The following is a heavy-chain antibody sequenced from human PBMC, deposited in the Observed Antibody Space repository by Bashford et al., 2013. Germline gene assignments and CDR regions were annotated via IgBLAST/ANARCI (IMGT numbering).Heavy chain of an antibody. CDR3: ARTESYCGGDCYMAFDI. CDR1: GGSVSSGSYY. V-gene: IGHV4-61*01. Sequence: SSETLSLTCTVSGGSVSSGSYYWSWIRQPPGKGLEWIGYIYYSGSTNYNPSLKSRVTISVDTSKNQFSLKLSSVTAADTAVYYCARTESYCGGDCYMAFDIWGQGTMVTVSS. CDR2: IYYSGST. D-gene: IGHD2-21*01. J-gene: IGHJ3*02.